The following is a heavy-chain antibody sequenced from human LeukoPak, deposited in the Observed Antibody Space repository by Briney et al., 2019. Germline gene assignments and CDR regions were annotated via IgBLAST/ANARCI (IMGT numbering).Heavy chain of an antibody. CDR1: GFTFDDYG. D-gene: IGHD6-13*01. J-gene: IGHJ1*01. CDR3: ARDGHSSSWNAEYFQH. CDR2: ISYDGSNK. Sequence: PGGSLRLSCAASGFTFDDYGMHWVRQAPGKGLEWVAVISYDGSNKYYADSVKGRFTISRDNSKNTLYLQMNSLRAEDTAVYYCARDGHSSSWNAEYFQHWGQGTLVTVSS. V-gene: IGHV3-30*03.